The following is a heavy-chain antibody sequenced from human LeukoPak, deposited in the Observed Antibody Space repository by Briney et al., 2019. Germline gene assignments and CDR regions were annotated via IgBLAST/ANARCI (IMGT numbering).Heavy chain of an antibody. V-gene: IGHV4-59*11. Sequence: PSETLSLTCTVSGGSISSHYWSWIRQPPGKGLEWIGYIYYSGSTNYNPSLKSRVTISVDTSKNQFSLKLSFVTAADTAVYYCARGGRDYYDSSGYYHSDFDYWGQGTLVTVSS. CDR3: ARGGRDYYDSSGYYHSDFDY. J-gene: IGHJ4*02. CDR1: GGSISSHY. CDR2: IYYSGST. D-gene: IGHD3-22*01.